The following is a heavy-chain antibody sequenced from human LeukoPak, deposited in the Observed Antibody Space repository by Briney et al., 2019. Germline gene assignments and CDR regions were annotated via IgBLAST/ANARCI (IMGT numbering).Heavy chain of an antibody. Sequence: GGSLRLSCTASGLTFGAYAMNWVRQAPGKGPEWVSSISSTSNYIYYAESVKGRFAVSRDNAKNSLYLQMNSLRADDTAVYYCARAGDILLVSYFHYYGMDVWGQGTTVIVS. D-gene: IGHD7-27*01. CDR3: ARAGDILLVSYFHYYGMDV. CDR1: GLTFGAYA. CDR2: ISSTSNYI. V-gene: IGHV3-21*01. J-gene: IGHJ6*02.